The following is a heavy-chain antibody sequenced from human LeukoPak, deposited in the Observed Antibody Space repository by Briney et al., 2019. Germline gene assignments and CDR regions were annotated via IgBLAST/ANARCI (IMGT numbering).Heavy chain of an antibody. J-gene: IGHJ4*02. Sequence: SETLSLTCTVSGGSISSYYWSWIRQPPGKGLEWIGYIYYSGSTNYNPSLKSRVTISVDTSKNQFSLKLSSVTAADTAVYYCARADKEMATTPYFDYWGQGTLVTVSS. V-gene: IGHV4-59*01. CDR3: ARADKEMATTPYFDY. D-gene: IGHD5-24*01. CDR2: IYYSGST. CDR1: GGSISSYY.